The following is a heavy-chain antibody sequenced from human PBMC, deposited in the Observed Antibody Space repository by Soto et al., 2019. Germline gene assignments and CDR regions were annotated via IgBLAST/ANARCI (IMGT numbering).Heavy chain of an antibody. CDR3: AKAILTGYYRPDYYYGMDV. V-gene: IGHV1-46*01. D-gene: IGHD3-9*01. CDR1: GYTFTSYY. CDR2: MNPSGGST. Sequence: QVQLVQSGAEVKKPGASVKVSCKASGYTFTSYYMHWVRQAPGQGLEWMGIMNPSGGSTSYAQKFQGRVTMTRDTSTSTVYMELSSLRSEDTAVYYCAKAILTGYYRPDYYYGMDVWGQGTTVTVSS. J-gene: IGHJ6*02.